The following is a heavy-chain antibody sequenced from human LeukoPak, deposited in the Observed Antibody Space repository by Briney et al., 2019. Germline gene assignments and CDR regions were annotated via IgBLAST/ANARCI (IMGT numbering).Heavy chain of an antibody. D-gene: IGHD2-2*02. V-gene: IGHV4-39*07. CDR2: IYYSGST. J-gene: IGHJ4*02. CDR3: ARVNYYCSSTSCYRYFDY. Sequence: SETLSLTCTVSGGSTSSSDYYWGWIRQPPGKDLEWIGSIYYSGSTYYSPSLKSRVTMSVDTSKNQFSLKLSSVTAADTAVYYCARVNYYCSSTSCYRYFDYWGQGTLVTVSS. CDR1: GGSTSSSDYY.